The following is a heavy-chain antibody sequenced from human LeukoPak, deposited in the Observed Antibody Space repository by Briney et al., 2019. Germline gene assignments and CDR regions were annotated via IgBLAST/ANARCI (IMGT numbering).Heavy chain of an antibody. CDR1: GFTFSKYW. J-gene: IGHJ1*01. CDR3: ATGNYYDSRGYYTFGY. V-gene: IGHV3-74*01. Sequence: GGSLRLSCAASGFTFSKYWMHWVRQVPGKGLVWVSLINGDGSTTNYADFVKSRFTISRDNAKNTLSLQVNSLRAEDTAVYYCATGNYYDSRGYYTFGYWGQGTLVTVSS. CDR2: INGDGSTT. D-gene: IGHD3-22*01.